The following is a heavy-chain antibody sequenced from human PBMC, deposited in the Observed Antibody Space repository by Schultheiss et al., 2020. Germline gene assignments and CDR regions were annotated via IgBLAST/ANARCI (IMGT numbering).Heavy chain of an antibody. CDR2: IYYSGST. CDR1: GGSISSYY. CDR3: ARDRRIQLYHYYAMDV. D-gene: IGHD5-18*01. J-gene: IGHJ6*02. V-gene: IGHV4-59*05. Sequence: TLSLTCTVSGGSISSYYWSWIRQPPGKGLEWIGSIYYSGSTYYNPSLKSRVTISVDTSKNQFSLKLSSVTAADTAVYYCARDRRIQLYHYYAMDVWGQGTTVTVSS.